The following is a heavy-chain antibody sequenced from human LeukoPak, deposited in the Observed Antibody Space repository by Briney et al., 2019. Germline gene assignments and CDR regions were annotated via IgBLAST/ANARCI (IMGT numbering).Heavy chain of an antibody. CDR1: GFTFSSYA. D-gene: IGHD6-13*01. CDR3: VKGGSSWLFDY. Sequence: GGSLRLSCAASGFTFSSYAMSWVRQAPGKGLEWVSGISGSGGSTYYADSVKGRFTISRDNSKNTLYLQMNSLRAEDTAVYYCVKGGSSWLFDYWGQGTLVTVSS. V-gene: IGHV3-23*01. J-gene: IGHJ4*02. CDR2: ISGSGGST.